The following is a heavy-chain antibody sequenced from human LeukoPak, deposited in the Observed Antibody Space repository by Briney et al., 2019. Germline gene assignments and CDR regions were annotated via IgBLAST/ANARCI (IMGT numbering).Heavy chain of an antibody. CDR3: AKASSSGWLNYYYMDV. D-gene: IGHD6-19*01. J-gene: IGHJ6*03. V-gene: IGHV3-30*02. CDR1: GFNFSSYG. CDR2: IRYDGSDK. Sequence: PGGSLRLCCAASGFNFSSYGMHWVRQAPGKGLEWVAFIRYDGSDKYYADSVKGRFTIYRDNSKNTLYLQMNSLRAEDTAVYYCAKASSSGWLNYYYMDVWGKGTTVTVSS.